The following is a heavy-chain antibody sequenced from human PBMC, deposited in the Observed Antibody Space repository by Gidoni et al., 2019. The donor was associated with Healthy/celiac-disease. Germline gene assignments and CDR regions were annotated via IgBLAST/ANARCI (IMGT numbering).Heavy chain of an antibody. J-gene: IGHJ4*02. CDR3: ARGPRAVVPAKKLGTAMVYYYFDY. CDR1: GYSISSGYY. Sequence: QVQLQESGPGLVKPSETLSLTCTVSGYSISSGYYWGWIRQPPGKGLEWIGSIYHSGSTYYTPSLKSRVTISVDTSKNQFSLKLSSVTAADTAVYYCARGPRAVVPAKKLGTAMVYYYFDYWGQGTLVTVSS. V-gene: IGHV4-38-2*02. D-gene: IGHD2-2*01. CDR2: IYHSGST.